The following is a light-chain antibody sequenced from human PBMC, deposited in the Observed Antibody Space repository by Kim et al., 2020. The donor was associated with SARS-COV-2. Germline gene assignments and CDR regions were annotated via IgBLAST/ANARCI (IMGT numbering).Light chain of an antibody. CDR1: TGAVTSAHY. CDR2: DPS. V-gene: IGLV7-46*01. CDR3: LISHSDTRV. J-gene: IGLJ3*02. Sequence: PGGTVTLTCGSSTGAVTSAHYPYWFQQKPGQAPRTLIYDPSNRQSWTPARFSGSLLGGRAALTLSGAQPEDEAEYYCLISHSDTRVFGGGTQLTVL.